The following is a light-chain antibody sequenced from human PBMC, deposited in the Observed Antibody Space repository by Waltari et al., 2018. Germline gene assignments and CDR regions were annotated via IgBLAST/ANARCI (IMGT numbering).Light chain of an antibody. CDR3: QQYGGSPGT. CDR1: QSVNNRY. J-gene: IGKJ4*01. V-gene: IGKV3-20*01. CDR2: GAS. Sequence: EIVLTQSPGTLSLSPGERATLSCRASQSVNNRYLAWYQQKPGQAPRLLLFGASSRATGIPDRFSGSGSGTDFSLTISRLEPEDSAVYYCQQYGGSPGTFGGGTKVEIK.